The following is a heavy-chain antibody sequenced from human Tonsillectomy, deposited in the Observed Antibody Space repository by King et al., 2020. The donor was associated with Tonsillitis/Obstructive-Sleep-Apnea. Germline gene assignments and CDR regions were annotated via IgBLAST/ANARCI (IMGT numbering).Heavy chain of an antibody. V-gene: IGHV3-33*01. D-gene: IGHD3-10*01. J-gene: IGHJ6*03. CDR3: ARGILGGHYYYYMDV. CDR2: IWYDGSNK. CDR1: GFTFSSYG. Sequence: VQLVESGGGVVQPGRSLRLSCAASGFTFSSYGMHWVRQAPGKGLEWVAVIWYDGSNKYYADSVKGRFTISRANSKNTLYLQMNSLRAEDTAVYHCARGILGGHYYYYMDVWGKGTTVTVSS.